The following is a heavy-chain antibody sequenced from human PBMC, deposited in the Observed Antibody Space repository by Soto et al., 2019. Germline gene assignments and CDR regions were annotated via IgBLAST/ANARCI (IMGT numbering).Heavy chain of an antibody. CDR1: GFTFSDYY. D-gene: IGHD3-9*01. Sequence: PGGSLRLSCAASGFTFSDYYMSWIRQAPRKGLEWVSYISSSGSTIYYADSVKGRFTISRDNAKNSLYLQMNSLRAEDTAVYYCARGRYFDWSINWFDPWGQGTLVTVSS. CDR2: ISSSGSTI. V-gene: IGHV3-11*01. CDR3: ARGRYFDWSINWFDP. J-gene: IGHJ5*02.